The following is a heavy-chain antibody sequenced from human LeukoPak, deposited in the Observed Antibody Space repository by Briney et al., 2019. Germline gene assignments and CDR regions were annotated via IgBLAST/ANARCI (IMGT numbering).Heavy chain of an antibody. D-gene: IGHD6-19*01. CDR3: ARESAYASGWSRYFFDY. V-gene: IGHV3-33*01. J-gene: IGHJ4*02. CDR2: IWFDGSDK. Sequence: GGSLRLSCAASGFTFSSYGMHWVRQAPGKGLEWLAVIWFDGSDKYYAHSVKGRFAISRDNSKNTLYLQMNSLRDEDTGVYYCARESAYASGWSRYFFDYWGQGTLVTVSS. CDR1: GFTFSSYG.